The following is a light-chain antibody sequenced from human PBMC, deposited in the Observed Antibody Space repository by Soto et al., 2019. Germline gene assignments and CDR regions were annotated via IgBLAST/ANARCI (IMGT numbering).Light chain of an antibody. CDR3: QQYKSYLYT. CDR1: QSISSW. Sequence: DLQMTQSPSTLSASVGDRVTITCRASQSISSWLAWYQQKPGKAPKLLIYDASSLESGVPSRFSGGGSGTEFTLTISSLQPDDFATYYCQQYKSYLYTFGQGTKLEIK. V-gene: IGKV1-5*01. CDR2: DAS. J-gene: IGKJ2*01.